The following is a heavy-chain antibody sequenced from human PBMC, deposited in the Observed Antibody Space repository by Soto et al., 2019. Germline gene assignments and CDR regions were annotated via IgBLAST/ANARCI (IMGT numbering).Heavy chain of an antibody. CDR1: GYTLTSYA. CDR3: ARESSGWSLLRGKYFQH. V-gene: IGHV1-3*01. CDR2: INAGNGNT. J-gene: IGHJ1*01. Sequence: ASVKVSCKASGYTLTSYAMHWVRQAPGQRLEWMGWINAGNGNTKYSQKFQGRVTITRDTSASTAYMELSSLRSEDTAVYYCARESSGWSLLRGKYFQHWGQGTLVTVSS. D-gene: IGHD6-19*01.